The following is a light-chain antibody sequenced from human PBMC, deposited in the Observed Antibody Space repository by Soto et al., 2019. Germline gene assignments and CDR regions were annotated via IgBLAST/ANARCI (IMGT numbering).Light chain of an antibody. Sequence: EIVLTQSPATLSLSPGDRATLSCRASQSVSSYLAWYQQKPGQAPRLLIYDASNRATGIPARFSGSGSGTDFTLTISSLEPEDFAVYYCQHRTNWLTFGGGTKVEIK. V-gene: IGKV3-11*01. CDR3: QHRTNWLT. J-gene: IGKJ4*01. CDR1: QSVSSY. CDR2: DAS.